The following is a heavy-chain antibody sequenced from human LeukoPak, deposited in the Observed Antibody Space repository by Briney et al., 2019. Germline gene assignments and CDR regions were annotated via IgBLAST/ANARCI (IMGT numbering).Heavy chain of an antibody. CDR3: ARDRGSWCVY. CDR2: ISGSGSVT. Sequence: PGGSLRLSCVASGFTFNKYAMNWVRQAPGQGLEWVSGISGSGSVTYYTDSVKGRFSISRDNSKNTLYLQMDSLRAEDTAVYYCARDRGSWCVYWGQGTLVTVSS. J-gene: IGHJ4*02. D-gene: IGHD6-13*01. CDR1: GFTFNKYA. V-gene: IGHV3-23*01.